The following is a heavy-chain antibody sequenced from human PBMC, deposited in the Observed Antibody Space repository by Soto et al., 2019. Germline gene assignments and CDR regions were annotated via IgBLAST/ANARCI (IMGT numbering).Heavy chain of an antibody. V-gene: IGHV1-46*01. D-gene: IGHD3-22*01. CDR3: AREVDYDSSGYYGYFDY. CDR1: GYTFTSYY. J-gene: IGHJ4*02. CDR2: INPSGGST. Sequence: ASVKVSCKASGYTFTSYYMHWVRQAPGQGLEWMGIINPSGGSTIYAQKFQGRVTMTRDTSTSTVYMELSSLRSEDTAVYYCAREVDYDSSGYYGYFDYCRQGTLGTFSS.